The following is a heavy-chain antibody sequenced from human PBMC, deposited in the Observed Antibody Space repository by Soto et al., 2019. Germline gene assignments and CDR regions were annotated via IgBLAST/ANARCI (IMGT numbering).Heavy chain of an antibody. CDR3: ARALRIMITFSWFDP. CDR1: GGSFTGHY. Sequence: QVQLQQWGAGLLKPSETLSLTCAVYGGSFTGHYWSWIRQPPGKGLEWIGEIYHSGSTNYNPSLKSRVTISVDKSKNQFSLKLSSVTAADTAVYYCARALRIMITFSWFDPWGQGTLVTVSS. J-gene: IGHJ5*02. CDR2: IYHSGST. V-gene: IGHV4-34*01. D-gene: IGHD3-16*01.